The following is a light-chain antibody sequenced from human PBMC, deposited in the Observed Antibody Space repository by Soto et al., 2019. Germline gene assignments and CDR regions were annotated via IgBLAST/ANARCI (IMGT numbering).Light chain of an antibody. J-gene: IGKJ4*01. CDR3: QQYNIYPLT. Sequence: DVQMTQSRSSLSASVGDRVTITCRASQDINSWLAWYQQKPGKAPKSLIYVASSLQTGVPLRFSGSGSGTVFTLTISSLQPEDSATYYCQQYNIYPLTFGGGTKVEIK. CDR2: VAS. V-gene: IGKV1D-16*01. CDR1: QDINSW.